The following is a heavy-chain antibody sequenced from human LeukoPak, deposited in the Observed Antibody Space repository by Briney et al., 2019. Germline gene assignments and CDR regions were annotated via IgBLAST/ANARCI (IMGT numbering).Heavy chain of an antibody. CDR3: ARNRAAAGPYYFDY. V-gene: IGHV3-21*01. CDR2: ISSSSSYI. J-gene: IGHJ4*02. D-gene: IGHD6-13*01. CDR1: GFTFTNYA. Sequence: GGSLRLSCTASGFTFTNYAMNWVRQAPGKGLEWVSSISSSSSYIYYADSVKGRFTISRDNAKNSLYLQMNSLRAEDTAVYYCARNRAAAGPYYFDYWGQGTLVTVSS.